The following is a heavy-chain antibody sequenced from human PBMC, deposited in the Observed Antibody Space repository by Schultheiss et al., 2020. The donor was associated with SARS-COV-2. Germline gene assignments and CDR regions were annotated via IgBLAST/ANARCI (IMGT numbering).Heavy chain of an antibody. Sequence: GGSLRLSCAASGFTVSSNYMSWVRQAPGKGLEWVAVILYDGSKKYYADSVKGRFTISRDNSNNTLYLQMNSLRAEDTAVYYCARDRGYDFWSGYSYYYYYYMDVWGKGTTVTVSS. D-gene: IGHD3-3*01. CDR3: ARDRGYDFWSGYSYYYYYYMDV. J-gene: IGHJ6*03. CDR2: ILYDGSKK. V-gene: IGHV3-30*03. CDR1: GFTVSSNY.